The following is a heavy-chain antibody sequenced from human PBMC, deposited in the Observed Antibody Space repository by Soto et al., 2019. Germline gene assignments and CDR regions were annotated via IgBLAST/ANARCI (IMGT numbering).Heavy chain of an antibody. CDR1: GFTFTSSA. J-gene: IGHJ3*02. D-gene: IGHD2-15*01. Sequence: QMQLVQSGPEVKKPGTSVKVSCKASGFTFTSSAMQWVRQARGQRLEWIGWIVVGSGNTNYAQKFQERVTITRDMSTSTAYMELSSLRSEDTAVYYCAAASSYCSGGSCCYGAFDIWGQGTMVTVSS. CDR2: IVVGSGNT. V-gene: IGHV1-58*02. CDR3: AAASSYCSGGSCCYGAFDI.